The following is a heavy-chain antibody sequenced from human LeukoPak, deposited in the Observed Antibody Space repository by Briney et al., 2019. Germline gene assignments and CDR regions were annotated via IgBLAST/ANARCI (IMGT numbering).Heavy chain of an antibody. J-gene: IGHJ4*02. V-gene: IGHV1-3*04. CDR3: ARVYRERSYFDY. Sequence: ASVKVSRKASGYTFTAYAIHWVRQAPGQRLEWMGWINTGHGNTKYSQRFQGRVTITRDTSTNTAYMALSSLRFEDTAIYYCARVYRERSYFDYWGQGTLVTVSS. D-gene: IGHD4-11*01. CDR2: INTGHGNT. CDR1: GYTFTAYA.